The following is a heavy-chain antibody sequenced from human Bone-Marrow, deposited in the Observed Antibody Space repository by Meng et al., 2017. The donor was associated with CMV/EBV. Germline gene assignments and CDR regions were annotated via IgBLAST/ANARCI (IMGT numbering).Heavy chain of an antibody. V-gene: IGHV1-2*02. Sequence: ASVKVSCKASGYTFTGYYMHWVRQAPGQGLEWMGWINPNSGGTNYAQKFQGRVTMTRDTSISTAYMELSRLRSDDTAVYYCARGFGYDFWSGYYPQGDYWGQRTLVTVSS. CDR2: INPNSGGT. J-gene: IGHJ4*02. D-gene: IGHD3-3*01. CDR1: GYTFTGYY. CDR3: ARGFGYDFWSGYYPQGDY.